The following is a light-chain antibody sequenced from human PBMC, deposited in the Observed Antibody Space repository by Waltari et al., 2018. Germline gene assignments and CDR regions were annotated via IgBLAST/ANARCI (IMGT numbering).Light chain of an antibody. CDR3: QQYETYSPYT. V-gene: IGKV1-5*03. J-gene: IGKJ2*01. Sequence: DIQMTQSPSTLSAFVGDRVTITCRASQSITSWLAWYQQRPGKAPTLLIQRASVLQSGVPSRFIGSGSGTDFTLTISSLQADDFATYYCQQYETYSPYTFGQGTKVDLK. CDR1: QSITSW. CDR2: RAS.